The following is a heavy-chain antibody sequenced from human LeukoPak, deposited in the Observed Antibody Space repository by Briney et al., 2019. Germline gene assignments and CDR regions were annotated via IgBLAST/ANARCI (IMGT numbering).Heavy chain of an antibody. J-gene: IGHJ5*02. CDR1: NGSISSDTYF. CDR2: MSSSGIS. CDR3: KGAGPPWFDP. Sequence: PSETLSLTCTVSNGSISSDTYFWSWIRQPAGKGLEWIGRMSSSGISTYSPSLKSRVTISIDTSRNQFSMNLNSVTAADTAVHCAKGAGPPWFDPWGQGTLVTVSS. D-gene: IGHD6-19*01. V-gene: IGHV4-61*02.